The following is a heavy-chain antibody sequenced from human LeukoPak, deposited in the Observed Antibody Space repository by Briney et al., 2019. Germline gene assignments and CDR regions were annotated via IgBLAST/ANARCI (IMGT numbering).Heavy chain of an antibody. D-gene: IGHD1-26*01. CDR3: VRGGATGGRFEN. Sequence: PGGSLRLSCAASGFPFNVQTMSWVRQAPGKGPDWVASMREDGTEIHYVDSVKGRFTISRDNFKKSVYLQMNSLRDEDTAVYYCVRGGATGGRFENWGQGTLVTVSS. CDR2: MREDGTEI. J-gene: IGHJ4*02. V-gene: IGHV3-7*01. CDR1: GFPFNVQT.